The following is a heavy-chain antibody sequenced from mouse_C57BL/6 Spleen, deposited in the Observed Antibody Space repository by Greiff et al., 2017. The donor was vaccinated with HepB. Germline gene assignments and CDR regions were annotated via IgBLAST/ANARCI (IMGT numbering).Heavy chain of an antibody. CDR2: IDPSDSYT. J-gene: IGHJ2*01. V-gene: IGHV1-50*01. CDR1: GYTFTSYW. Sequence: QVQLQQPGAELVKPGASVKLSCKASGYTFTSYWMQWVNQRPGQGLEWIGEIDPSDSYTNYNQKFKGKATLTVDTSSSTAYMQLSSLTSEDSAVYYCARGLTLAHYFDYWGQGTTLTVSS. CDR3: ARGLTLAHYFDY. D-gene: IGHD2-12*01.